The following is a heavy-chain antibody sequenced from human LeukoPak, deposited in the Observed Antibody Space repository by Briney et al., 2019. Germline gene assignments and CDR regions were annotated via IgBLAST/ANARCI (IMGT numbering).Heavy chain of an antibody. CDR3: ARAWDSSGYYNP. V-gene: IGHV4-39*07. CDR2: IYYSGST. CDR1: GGSISSSSYY. Sequence: NPSETLSLTCTVSGGSISSSSYYWGWIRQPPGKGLEWIGSIYYSGSTYYNPSLKSRVTISVDTSKNQFSLKLSSVTAADTAVYYCARAWDSSGYYNPWGQGTLVTVSS. J-gene: IGHJ5*02. D-gene: IGHD3-22*01.